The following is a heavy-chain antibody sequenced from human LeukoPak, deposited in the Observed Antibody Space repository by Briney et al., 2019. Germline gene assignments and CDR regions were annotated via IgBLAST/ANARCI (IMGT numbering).Heavy chain of an antibody. Sequence: GGSLRLSCAASGFTFSTYAMSCVRQAPGKGLEWVSSISGSGARTYYADSVKGRFTISRDYSKNTLYLQMNSLRAEDTAVYYCASTFHGGNSDGDYWGQGTLVTVSS. V-gene: IGHV3-23*01. J-gene: IGHJ4*02. D-gene: IGHD4-23*01. CDR2: ISGSGART. CDR3: ASTFHGGNSDGDY. CDR1: GFTFSTYA.